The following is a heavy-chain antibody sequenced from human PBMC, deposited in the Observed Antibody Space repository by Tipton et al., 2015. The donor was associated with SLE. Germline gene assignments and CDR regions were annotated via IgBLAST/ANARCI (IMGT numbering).Heavy chain of an antibody. J-gene: IGHJ3*02. CDR3: ARHITGNRAFAI. CDR2: IYQSGST. V-gene: IGHV4-34*01. Sequence: TLSLTCAVYGGTFRGYWWSWIRQSPGKGLEWIGEIYQSGSTNYSLSLESRISISVDTSKKQVSLKLRSVTAADTAVYYCARHITGNRAFAIWGQGTMVTVSS. D-gene: IGHD1-20*01. CDR1: GGTFRGYW.